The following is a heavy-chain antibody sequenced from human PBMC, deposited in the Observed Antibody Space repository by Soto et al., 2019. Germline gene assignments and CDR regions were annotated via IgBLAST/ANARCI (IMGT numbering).Heavy chain of an antibody. D-gene: IGHD3-9*01. J-gene: IGHJ6*02. V-gene: IGHV3-7*01. CDR2: VNQDGTQK. CDR3: ARDIRYGYYDILTGHVPYYYYGMDV. CDR1: GFTFSGYW. Sequence: PGGSLRLSCAGSGFTFSGYWMTWIRQPPGKGLEWVASVNQDGTQKFYVDSVKGRFTVSRDNAQNSLFLQMNSLRAEDTAVYYCARDIRYGYYDILTGHVPYYYYGMDVWGQGTTVTVSS.